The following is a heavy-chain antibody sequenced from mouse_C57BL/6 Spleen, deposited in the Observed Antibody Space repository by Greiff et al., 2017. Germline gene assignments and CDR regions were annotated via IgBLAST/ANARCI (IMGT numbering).Heavy chain of an antibody. CDR1: GFNIKDDY. J-gene: IGHJ1*03. V-gene: IGHV14-4*01. D-gene: IGHD1-1*01. CDR3: TPPVVGYFDV. CDR2: IDPENGDT. Sequence: VQLQQSGAELVRPGASVKLSCTASGFNIKDDYMHWVKQRPGQGLEWIGWIDPENGDTEYASKFQGKATITADTSSNTAYLQLSSLTSEDTAVYHCTPPVVGYFDVWGTWTTVTVSS.